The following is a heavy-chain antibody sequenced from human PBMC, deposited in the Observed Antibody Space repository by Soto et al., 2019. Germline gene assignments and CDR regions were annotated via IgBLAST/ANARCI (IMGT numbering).Heavy chain of an antibody. CDR2: IWHNGENK. Sequence: QVQVVESGGGVFQPGRSLRLSCAASGFAFSNFGMHWVRQVPGKGLEWVAVIWHNGENKYYTASVKGRLTISRDNSNNNVYREMSSRRAAGKARYNWKRDPGHVDAMDCWGQITLVTV. CDR3: KRDPGHVDAMDC. D-gene: IGHD2-21*02. CDR1: GFAFSNFG. V-gene: IGHV3-33*01. J-gene: IGHJ4*02.